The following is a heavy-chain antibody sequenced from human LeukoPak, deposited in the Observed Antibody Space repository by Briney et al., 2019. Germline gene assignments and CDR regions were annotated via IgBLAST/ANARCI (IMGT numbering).Heavy chain of an antibody. D-gene: IGHD3-3*01. J-gene: IGHJ5*02. CDR1: GGSISSNNW. CDR2: IYHSGST. V-gene: IGHV4-4*02. Sequence: SETLSLTCAVSGGSISSNNWWGWVRQPPGKGLEWIGEIYHSGSTNYNPSLKSRVTISVDKSKNQFSLKLSSVTAADTAVYYCARGLYDFWSGYYNAWFDPWGQGTLVTVSS. CDR3: ARGLYDFWSGYYNAWFDP.